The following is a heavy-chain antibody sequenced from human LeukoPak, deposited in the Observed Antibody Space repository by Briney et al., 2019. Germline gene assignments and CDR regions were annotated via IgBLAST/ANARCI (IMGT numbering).Heavy chain of an antibody. Sequence: GGSLRLSCAASGFSIRTYWMSWVRQAPGKGLEWVANIKEDGSEKYYVDSVKGRFTISRDNAKNSLYLQMNSLRAEDTAVYYCARTTVTTFYYFDYWGQGTLVTVSS. V-gene: IGHV3-7*01. J-gene: IGHJ4*02. D-gene: IGHD4-17*01. CDR1: GFSIRTYW. CDR3: ARTTVTTFYYFDY. CDR2: IKEDGSEK.